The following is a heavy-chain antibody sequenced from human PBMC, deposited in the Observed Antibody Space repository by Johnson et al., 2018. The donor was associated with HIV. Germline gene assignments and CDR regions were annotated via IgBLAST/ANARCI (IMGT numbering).Heavy chain of an antibody. Sequence: QVQLVESGGGVVQPGGSLRLSCAASGFTFSSYGMHWVRQAPGKGLEWVAFIRYDGSNKYYADSVKGRFIISRDNAKNSLYLQMNSLRDEDTALYYCAKGHWELLGGGDAFDIWGQGTMVSVSS. CDR1: GFTFSSYG. J-gene: IGHJ3*02. CDR2: IRYDGSNK. V-gene: IGHV3-30*02. D-gene: IGHD1-26*01. CDR3: AKGHWELLGGGDAFDI.